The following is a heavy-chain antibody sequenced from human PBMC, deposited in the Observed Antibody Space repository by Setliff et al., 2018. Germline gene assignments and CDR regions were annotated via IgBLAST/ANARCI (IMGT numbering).Heavy chain of an antibody. Sequence: SETLSLTCTVSGGSISSGSYYWSWIRQPAGKGLEWIGRIHPSGSTNYNPSLKSRVTISVDTSKNQFSLKVSSVTAADTAVYYCARTTGSTHNWLDPWGPGTLVTAPQ. CDR1: GGSISSGSYY. V-gene: IGHV4-61*02. J-gene: IGHJ5*02. CDR2: IHPSGST. D-gene: IGHD1-1*01. CDR3: ARTTGSTHNWLDP.